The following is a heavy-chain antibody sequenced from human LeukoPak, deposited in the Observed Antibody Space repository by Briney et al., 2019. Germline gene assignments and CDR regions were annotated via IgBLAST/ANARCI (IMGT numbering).Heavy chain of an antibody. D-gene: IGHD6-19*01. V-gene: IGHV1-2*02. CDR2: INPNGGAT. Sequence: ASVKVSCKASGYTFIDYYMHWVRQAPGQGLEWIGWINPNGGATDYAQNFQGRVTLTRDTSISTAYMELSSLRSDDTDVYYCARSGYNSGWVFDFWGQGTLVTVSS. CDR1: GYTFIDYY. CDR3: ARSGYNSGWVFDF. J-gene: IGHJ4*02.